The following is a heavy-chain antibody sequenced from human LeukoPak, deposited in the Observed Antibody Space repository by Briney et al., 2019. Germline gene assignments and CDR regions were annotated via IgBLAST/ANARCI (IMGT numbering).Heavy chain of an antibody. CDR3: TRYVDGSGSYSDY. D-gene: IGHD3-10*01. CDR2: IKSKADTYST. V-gene: IGHV3-73*01. CDR1: GFTFSGSA. Sequence: PGGSLLLSGAAAGFTFSGSAIQWGRQAPGKGRGWVGRIKSKADTYSTAYAARVKGRFTMSRDESKNTEILQMDSLKIEDTGVYYCTRYVDGSGSYSDYWGQGSLVTVSS. J-gene: IGHJ4*02.